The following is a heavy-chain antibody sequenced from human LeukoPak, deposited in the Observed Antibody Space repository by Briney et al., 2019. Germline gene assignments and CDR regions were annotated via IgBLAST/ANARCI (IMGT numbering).Heavy chain of an antibody. CDR2: IYSGGST. CDR1: GFTVSSNY. D-gene: IGHD4-17*01. CDR3: AKDFMTTVTSYYFDY. J-gene: IGHJ4*02. V-gene: IGHV3-53*01. Sequence: GGSLRLSCAASGFTVSSNYMSWVRQAPGKGLEWVSVIYSGGSTYYADSVKGRFTISRDNSKNTLYLQMNSLRAEDTAVYYCAKDFMTTVTSYYFDYWGQRTLVTVSS.